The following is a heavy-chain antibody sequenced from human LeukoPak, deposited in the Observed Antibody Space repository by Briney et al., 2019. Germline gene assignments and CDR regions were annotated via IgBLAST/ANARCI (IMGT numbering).Heavy chain of an antibody. D-gene: IGHD2-2*01. CDR2: IYYSGST. CDR1: GGSISSSSYY. Sequence: PSETLSLTCTVSGGSISSSSYYWDWIRQPPGKGLEWIGSIYYSGSTYYNPSLKSRVTISVDTSKNQFSLKLSSVTAADTAVYYCARPVVPAAFIDYWGQGTLVTVSS. J-gene: IGHJ4*02. CDR3: ARPVVPAAFIDY. V-gene: IGHV4-39*01.